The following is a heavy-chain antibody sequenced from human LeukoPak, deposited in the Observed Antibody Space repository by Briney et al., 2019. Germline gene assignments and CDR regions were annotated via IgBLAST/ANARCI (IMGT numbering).Heavy chain of an antibody. V-gene: IGHV1-8*01. J-gene: IGHJ4*02. Sequence: APVKVSCKASGYTFTNYDINWVRQATGQGLEWMGWMNPNSGNTGYAQKFQGRVTITRNTSISTAYMELSSLISEDTAVYYCARLGQLLFLGGDYWGQGTLVTISS. CDR1: GYTFTNYD. CDR2: MNPNSGNT. CDR3: ARLGQLLFLGGDY. D-gene: IGHD2-2*01.